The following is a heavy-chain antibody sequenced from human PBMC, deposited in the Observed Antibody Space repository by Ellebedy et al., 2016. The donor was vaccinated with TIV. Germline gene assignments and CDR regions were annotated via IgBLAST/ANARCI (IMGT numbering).Heavy chain of an antibody. Sequence: GESLKISCKGSGYSFTSYWIGWVRQMPGKGLEWMGIIYPGDSDTRYSTSFQGQVTISADKSISTAYLQWSSLKAPDTAMYYCARRRNDYYGSGTYYNDYWGQGTLVTVSS. V-gene: IGHV5-51*01. J-gene: IGHJ4*02. CDR3: ARRRNDYYGSGTYYNDY. D-gene: IGHD3-10*01. CDR2: IYPGDSDT. CDR1: GYSFTSYW.